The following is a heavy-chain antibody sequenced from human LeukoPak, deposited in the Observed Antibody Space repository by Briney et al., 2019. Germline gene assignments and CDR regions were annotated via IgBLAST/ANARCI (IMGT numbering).Heavy chain of an antibody. Sequence: GGSLRLSCAASGFTVSTTYMSWVRQAPGKGLEWVSLIYVDGRTYYADPVKGRFTISRDNSKNTLCLQVNSLRAEDTAVYYCARRGDGGRSFDYWGQGTLVTVSS. J-gene: IGHJ4*02. V-gene: IGHV3-53*01. CDR1: GFTVSTTY. D-gene: IGHD4-23*01. CDR3: ARRGDGGRSFDY. CDR2: IYVDGRT.